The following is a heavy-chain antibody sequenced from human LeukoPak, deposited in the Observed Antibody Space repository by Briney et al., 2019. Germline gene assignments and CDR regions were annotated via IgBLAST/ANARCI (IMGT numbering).Heavy chain of an antibody. J-gene: IGHJ6*03. V-gene: IGHV2-5*02. CDR1: GFSLRTHGVA. D-gene: IGHD4-11*01. CDR3: AHFATVRPLYYYYMDV. Sequence: NESGPTLVKPTQTLTLTCTFSGFSLRTHGVAVGWIRQPPGKALDWLALLYWDDDTRYSPSLKTRLTITKGTSTNQVVLTMTDMDPADTVTYYCAHFATVRPLYYYYMDVWGTGTTVTVS. CDR2: LYWDDDT.